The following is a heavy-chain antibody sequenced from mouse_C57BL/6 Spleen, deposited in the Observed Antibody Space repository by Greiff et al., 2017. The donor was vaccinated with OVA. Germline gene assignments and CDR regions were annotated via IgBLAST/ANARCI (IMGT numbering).Heavy chain of an antibody. CDR2: INPYNGGT. CDR3: ARESTEGYWYCDV. J-gene: IGHJ1*03. V-gene: IGHV1-19*01. CDR1: GYTFTDYY. Sequence: EVQLQQSGPVLVKPGASVKMSCKASGYTFTDYYMNWVKQSHGKSLEWIGVINPYNGGTSYNQKFKGKATLTVDKSSSTASMELNSLTSEDSAVYYCARESTEGYWYCDVWGTGTTVTVSS.